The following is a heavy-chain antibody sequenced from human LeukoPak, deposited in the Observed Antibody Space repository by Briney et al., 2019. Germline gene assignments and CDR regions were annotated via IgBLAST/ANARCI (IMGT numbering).Heavy chain of an antibody. J-gene: IGHJ4*02. V-gene: IGHV3-30*02. CDR2: IRYDGSNK. CDR3: AKHRPYCGGDCYFSLDY. D-gene: IGHD2-21*02. Sequence: GGSLRLSCAASGFTFSSYGMHWVRQAPGKGLEWVAFIRYDGSNKYYADSVKGRFTISRDNSKNTLYLQMNSLRAEDTAVYYCAKHRPYCGGDCYFSLDYWGQGTLVTASS. CDR1: GFTFSSYG.